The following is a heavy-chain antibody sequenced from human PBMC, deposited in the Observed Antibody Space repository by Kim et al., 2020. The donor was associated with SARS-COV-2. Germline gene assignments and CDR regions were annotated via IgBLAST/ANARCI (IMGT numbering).Heavy chain of an antibody. CDR2: IYYSGST. CDR1: GGSISSSSYY. Sequence: SETLSLTCTVSGGSISSSSYYWGWIRQPPGKGLEWIGSIYYSGSTYYNPSLKSRVTISVDTSKNQFSLKLSSVTAADTAVYSCARHSFRAVSYMDVWGKGNPVTVSS. J-gene: IGHJ6*03. CDR3: ARHSFRAVSYMDV. V-gene: IGHV4-39*01. D-gene: IGHD4-4*01.